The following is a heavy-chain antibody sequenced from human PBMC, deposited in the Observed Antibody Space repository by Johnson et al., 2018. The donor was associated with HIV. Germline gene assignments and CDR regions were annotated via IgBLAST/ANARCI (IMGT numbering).Heavy chain of an antibody. V-gene: IGHV3-30-3*02. Sequence: QMLLVESGGGVVQPGRSLRLSCAASGFTFSSYAMHWVRQAPGKGLEWVAVISYDGTNKYYADSVKGRFTISRDNSKNTLYLQMNSLRAEDTAVYYCAKFRQTMIVTWGGAFDIWGQGTMVTVSS. CDR2: ISYDGTNK. CDR1: GFTFSSYA. J-gene: IGHJ3*02. D-gene: IGHD3-22*01. CDR3: AKFRQTMIVTWGGAFDI.